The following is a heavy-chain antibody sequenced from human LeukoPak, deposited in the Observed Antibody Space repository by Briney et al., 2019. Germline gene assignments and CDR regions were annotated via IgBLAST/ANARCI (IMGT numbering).Heavy chain of an antibody. Sequence: PSETLSLTCAVYGGSFSYYYWSWIRQPPGKGLEWIGEINHSGSTNYNPSLKSRVTISVDKSKNQFSLKLSSVTAADTAVYYCARVLDSSSWKEENWFDPWGQGTLVTVSS. V-gene: IGHV4-34*01. CDR3: ARVLDSSSWKEENWFDP. CDR1: GGSFSYYY. D-gene: IGHD6-13*01. CDR2: INHSGST. J-gene: IGHJ5*02.